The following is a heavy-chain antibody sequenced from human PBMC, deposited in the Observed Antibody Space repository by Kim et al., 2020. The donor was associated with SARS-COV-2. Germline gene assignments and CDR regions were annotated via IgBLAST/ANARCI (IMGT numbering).Heavy chain of an antibody. V-gene: IGHV3-48*03. CDR3: ARVDYGGTGNGDY. D-gene: IGHD4-17*01. J-gene: IGHJ4*02. Sequence: YADSVKGRFTIPRDNAKNELYLQMNSLRAEDTAVYYCARVDYGGTGNGDYWGQGTLVTVSS.